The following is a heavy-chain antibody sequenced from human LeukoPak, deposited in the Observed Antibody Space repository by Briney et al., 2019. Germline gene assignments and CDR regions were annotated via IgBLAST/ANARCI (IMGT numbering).Heavy chain of an antibody. CDR2: MNPNSGNT. V-gene: IGHV1-8*01. CDR1: GYTFTSYD. CDR3: ARGRGVVSHNWFDP. J-gene: IGHJ5*02. Sequence: GASVKVSCKASGYTFTSYDINWVRQATGQGLEWVGWMNPNSGNTGYAQKFQGRVTMTRNTSISTAYMELSSLRSEDTAVYYCARGRGVVSHNWFDPWGQGTLVTVSS.